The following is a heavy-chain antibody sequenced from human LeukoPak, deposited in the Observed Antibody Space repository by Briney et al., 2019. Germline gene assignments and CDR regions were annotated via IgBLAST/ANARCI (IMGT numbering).Heavy chain of an antibody. CDR1: GGSISSYY. J-gene: IGHJ4*02. D-gene: IGHD3-10*01. CDR2: IYYSGST. CDR3: ARHPGYYGSGGDY. Sequence: SETLSLTCTVSGGSISSYYWSWIRQPPGKGLEWIGYIYYSGSTNYNPSLKSRVTISVDTSTNQFSLKLSPVTAADTAVYYCARHPGYYGSGGDYWGQGTLVTVSS. V-gene: IGHV4-59*08.